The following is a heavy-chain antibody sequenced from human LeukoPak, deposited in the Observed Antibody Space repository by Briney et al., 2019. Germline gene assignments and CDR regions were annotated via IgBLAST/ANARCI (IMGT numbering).Heavy chain of an antibody. V-gene: IGHV4-39*02. CDR1: GGSISLSYYY. J-gene: IGHJ5*02. D-gene: IGHD3-10*01. Sequence: SETLSLTCSVSGGSISLSYYYWGWIRQPPGTALEWIGSVYYSGTTSYNPSLKSRVTISVDMSKNHFSLKLSSVSAADTAVYYCARRGPPRTLLRGVKSGWFDPWGQGTLVTVSS. CDR3: ARRGPPRTLLRGVKSGWFDP. CDR2: VYYSGTT.